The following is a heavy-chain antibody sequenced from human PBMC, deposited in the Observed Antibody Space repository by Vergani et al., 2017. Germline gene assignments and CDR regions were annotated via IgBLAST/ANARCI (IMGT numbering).Heavy chain of an antibody. Sequence: EVQLLESGGDLVQPGGSLRLSCAASGFTFNHYAMNWVRQAPGKGLEWVSGISGSGGSTYYAGSVKGRFTIPRDSSKNTLYLQMNSLSAVDTAVYYCAKANPRNSGYEYLYYSHAMDVWGQGTTVTVSS. CDR3: AKANPRNSGYEYLYYSHAMDV. D-gene: IGHD5-12*01. CDR2: ISGSGGST. J-gene: IGHJ6*02. CDR1: GFTFNHYA. V-gene: IGHV3-23*01.